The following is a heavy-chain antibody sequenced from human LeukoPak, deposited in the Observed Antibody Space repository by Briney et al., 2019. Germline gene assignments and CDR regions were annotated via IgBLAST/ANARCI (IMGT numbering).Heavy chain of an antibody. D-gene: IGHD3-10*01. CDR3: ARLPLGAFGEVLNFDC. Sequence: SETLSLTCSVSGGSISSSSSYWGWIRQPPGKGLEWIGSIYYSGSSFDNPSLKSRVTISIDTSKNQFSLKVKSVTAADTAVYYCARLPLGAFGEVLNFDCWGQGTLVTVSS. J-gene: IGHJ4*02. CDR1: GGSISSSSSY. V-gene: IGHV4-39*07. CDR2: IYYSGSS.